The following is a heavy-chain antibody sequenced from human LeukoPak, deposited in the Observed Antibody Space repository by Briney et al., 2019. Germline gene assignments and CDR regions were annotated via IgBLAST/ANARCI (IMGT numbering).Heavy chain of an antibody. V-gene: IGHV4-39*01. CDR2: IYYSGST. CDR3: ARHPAAAPRYYFDY. D-gene: IGHD6-25*01. Sequence: PSETLSLTCTVSGGSISGSSYYWGWIRQPPGKGLEWIGSIYYSGSTYYNPSLKSRVTISVDTSKNQFSLKLSSVTAADTAVYYCARHPAAAPRYYFDYWGQGTLVTVSS. CDR1: GGSISGSSYY. J-gene: IGHJ4*02.